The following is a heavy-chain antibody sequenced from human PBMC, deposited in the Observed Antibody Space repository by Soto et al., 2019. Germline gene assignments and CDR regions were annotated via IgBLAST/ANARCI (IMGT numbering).Heavy chain of an antibody. CDR2: ITAGGSYI. Sequence: AGGSLRLSCAASGFTFRNYSMSWVRQAPGKGLEWVSSITAGGSYIYYADSVKGRFTISRDNAKNSLFLQMNSLRAEDTALYYCARDSRYEGTFDPPGQGTRVTVSS. CDR3: ARDSRYEGTFDP. D-gene: IGHD1-20*01. J-gene: IGHJ5*02. V-gene: IGHV3-21*01. CDR1: GFTFRNYS.